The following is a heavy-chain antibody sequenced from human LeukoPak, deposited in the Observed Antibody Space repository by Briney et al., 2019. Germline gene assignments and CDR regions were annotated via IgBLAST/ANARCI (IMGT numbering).Heavy chain of an antibody. D-gene: IGHD2-2*01. J-gene: IGHJ5*02. CDR2: INAGNGNT. CDR1: GYTFTSYA. CDR3: ARVHCSSTSCYRGGWFDP. Sequence: ASVKVSCKASGYTFTSYAMHWVRQAPGQRLEWMGWINAGNGNTKYSQKFQGRVTITRDTSASTAYMELSSLRSEDTAVYYCARVHCSSTSCYRGGWFDPWGQGTLVTVSS. V-gene: IGHV1-3*01.